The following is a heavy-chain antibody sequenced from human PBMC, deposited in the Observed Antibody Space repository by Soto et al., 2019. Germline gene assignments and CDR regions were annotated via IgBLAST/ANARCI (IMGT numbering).Heavy chain of an antibody. CDR1: GFTFTSSA. D-gene: IGHD3-10*01. Sequence: QMQLVQSGPEVKKPGTSVKVSCKASGFTFTSSAMQWVRQARGQRLEWIGWIVVGSGNTNYAQKFQERVTITRDMSTSTAYRELSSLRYEDTAVYYCAAVITMVRGVTYFDYWGQGTLVTVSS. V-gene: IGHV1-58*02. CDR3: AAVITMVRGVTYFDY. CDR2: IVVGSGNT. J-gene: IGHJ4*02.